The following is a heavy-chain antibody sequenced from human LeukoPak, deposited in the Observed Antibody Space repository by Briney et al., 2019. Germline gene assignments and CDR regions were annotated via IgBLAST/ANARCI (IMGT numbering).Heavy chain of an antibody. J-gene: IGHJ4*02. CDR3: ARDLMGYYDSSGPGGY. Sequence: PGGSLRLSCAASGFTFSSYAMHWVRQAPGKGLEWVAVISYDGSNKYYADSVKGRFTISRDNPKNTLYLQMNSLRAEDTAVYYCARDLMGYYDSSGPGGYWGQGTLVTVSS. CDR2: ISYDGSNK. D-gene: IGHD3-22*01. V-gene: IGHV3-30-3*01. CDR1: GFTFSSYA.